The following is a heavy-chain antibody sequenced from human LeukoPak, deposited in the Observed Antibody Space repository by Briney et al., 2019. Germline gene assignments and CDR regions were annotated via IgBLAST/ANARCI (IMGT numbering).Heavy chain of an antibody. CDR3: AKAKTPYSSSWYGFDY. D-gene: IGHD6-13*01. CDR2: ISWNSGSI. CDR1: GFTFDDYA. V-gene: IGHV3-9*03. Sequence: PGRSLRLSCAASGFTFDDYAMHWVRQAPGKGLEWVSGISWNSGSIGYADSVKGRFTISRDNAKNSLYLQMNSLRAEDMALYYCAKAKTPYSSSWYGFDYWGQGTLVTVSS. J-gene: IGHJ4*02.